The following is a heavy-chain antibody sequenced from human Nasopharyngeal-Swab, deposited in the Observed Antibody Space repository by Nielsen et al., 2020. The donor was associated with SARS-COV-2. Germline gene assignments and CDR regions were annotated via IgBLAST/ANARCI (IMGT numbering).Heavy chain of an antibody. CDR3: ASSPAAAGTVYYYYGMDV. CDR2: IWYDGSNK. J-gene: IGHJ6*02. V-gene: IGHV3-33*01. CDR1: GFTFSSYG. Sequence: GGSLRLSCAASGFTFSSYGMHWVRQAPGKGLEWVAVIWYDGSNKYYADSVKGRFTISRDNSKNTLYLQMNSLRAEDTAVYYCASSPAAAGTVYYYYGMDVWGQGTTVTVSS. D-gene: IGHD6-13*01.